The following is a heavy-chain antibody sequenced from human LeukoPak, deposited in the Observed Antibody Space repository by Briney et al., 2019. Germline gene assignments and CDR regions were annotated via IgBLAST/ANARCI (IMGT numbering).Heavy chain of an antibody. J-gene: IGHJ5*02. CDR1: GFTFSSYA. V-gene: IGHV3-23*01. CDR3: AKDGFYDFWSGPDNWFDP. CDR2: ISGSGGST. D-gene: IGHD3-3*01. Sequence: PGGSLRLSCAASGFTFSSYAMSWVRQAPGKGLEWVSAISGSGGSTYYADSVKGRFTISRDNSKNTLYLQMNSLRAEDTAVYYCAKDGFYDFWSGPDNWFDPWGQGTLVTVSS.